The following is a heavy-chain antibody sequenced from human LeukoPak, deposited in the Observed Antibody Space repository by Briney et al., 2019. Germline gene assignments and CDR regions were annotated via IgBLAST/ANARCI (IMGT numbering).Heavy chain of an antibody. J-gene: IGHJ4*02. CDR1: GFTFSSYW. V-gene: IGHV3-74*01. D-gene: IGHD6-19*01. CDR2: INSDGSST. CDR3: ARVKGAVAAN. Sequence: PGGSLRLSCAASGFTFSSYWMHWVRQAPGKGLVWVSRINSDGSSTSYADSVKSRFHIPRDNAKNTQYLQMNSQSAEDTAEYYCARVKGAVAANGGQGTLVTVSS.